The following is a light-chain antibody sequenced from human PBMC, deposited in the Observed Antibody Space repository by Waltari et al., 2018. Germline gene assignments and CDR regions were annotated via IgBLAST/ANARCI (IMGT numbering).Light chain of an antibody. V-gene: IGLV2-11*01. CDR2: DVT. CDR3: CSYAGTYTLI. CDR1: SSDVGGYNY. Sequence: QSALTQPRSVSGSPGQSVTISCTGTSSDVGGYNYVSWYQQHPGTAPKLMIYDVTKRPSGVPYRFSASKSGNTASLTISGLQAEDEADYYCCSYAGTYTLIFGGGTKLTVL. J-gene: IGLJ2*01.